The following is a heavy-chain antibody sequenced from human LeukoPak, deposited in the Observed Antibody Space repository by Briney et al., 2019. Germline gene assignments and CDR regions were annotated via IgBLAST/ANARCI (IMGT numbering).Heavy chain of an antibody. J-gene: IGHJ4*02. CDR2: IYTSGST. CDR3: AREEVPAAAPFDY. D-gene: IGHD2-2*01. CDR1: GGSISSNNYY. Sequence: TASETLSLTCTVSGGSISSNNYYWSWIRQPAGKGLEWIGRIYTSGSTNYNPSLKSRVTISVDTSKNQFSLKLRSVTAADTAVYYCAREEVPAAAPFDYWGQGTLVTVSS. V-gene: IGHV4-61*02.